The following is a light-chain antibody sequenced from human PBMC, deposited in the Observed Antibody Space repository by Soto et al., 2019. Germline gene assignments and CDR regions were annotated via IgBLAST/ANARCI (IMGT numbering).Light chain of an antibody. V-gene: IGKV1-9*01. CDR3: QQLNTYPYT. CDR2: AAS. J-gene: IGKJ2*01. CDR1: QGISSY. Sequence: DIQLTQSPSFLSASVGDRVTITCRASQGISSYLAWYQQKPGKAPKLLIYAASKLQSGVPSRFSGSGYGTEFTLTISSLQPEDFATYNCQQLNTYPYTFGQGTKLEIK.